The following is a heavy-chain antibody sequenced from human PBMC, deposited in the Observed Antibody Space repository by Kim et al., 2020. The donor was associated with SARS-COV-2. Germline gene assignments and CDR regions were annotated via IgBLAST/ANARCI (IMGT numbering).Heavy chain of an antibody. D-gene: IGHD4-4*01. CDR1: GFTFSDAW. CDR2: INSRTGGGTA. J-gene: IGHJ4*02. Sequence: GGSLRLSCAASGFTFSDAWMNWVRQAPGKGLEWVARINSRTGGGTAAYSAPVKGRVSISRDDTKNTLYLHMDRLRSEDTAVYCCTTDPRGDYPLTTLGYWGEGTLVSVSS. CDR3: TTDPRGDYPLTTLGY. V-gene: IGHV3-15*07.